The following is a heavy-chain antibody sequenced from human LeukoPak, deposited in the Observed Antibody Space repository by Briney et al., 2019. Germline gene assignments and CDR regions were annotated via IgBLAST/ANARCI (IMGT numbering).Heavy chain of an antibody. Sequence: GGSLRLSCAASGFTFSSAWMSWVRQAPGKGLEWIGRIKSKTDGGTTDYAAPVTGRVAISRDDSKNTLSLQMNSLKTEDTGVYYCTLAAYHWGQGTQVTVSS. CDR1: GFTFSSAW. CDR3: TLAAYH. CDR2: IKSKTDGGTT. V-gene: IGHV3-15*01. D-gene: IGHD6-25*01. J-gene: IGHJ4*01.